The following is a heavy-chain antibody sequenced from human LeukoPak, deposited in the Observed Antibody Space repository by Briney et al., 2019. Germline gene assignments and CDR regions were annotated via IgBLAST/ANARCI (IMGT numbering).Heavy chain of an antibody. V-gene: IGHV4-59*08. CDR1: GGSISSYY. J-gene: IGHJ4*02. D-gene: IGHD3-3*01. CDR3: ARLYDLYYFDY. Sequence: SETLSLTCTVSGGSISSYYWSLIRQPPGKGLEWIGCIYYSGSTNYNPSLKSRVTISVDTSKNQFSLKLRSVTAADTAVYYCARLYDLYYFDYWGQGTLVAVSS. CDR2: IYYSGST.